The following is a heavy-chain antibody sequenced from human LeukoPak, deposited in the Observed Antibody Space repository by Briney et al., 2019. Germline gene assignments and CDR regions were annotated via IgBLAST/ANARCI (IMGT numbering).Heavy chain of an antibody. CDR1: GFTFSSHW. J-gene: IGHJ4*02. D-gene: IGHD3-10*01. V-gene: IGHV3-7*01. Sequence: GGSLRLSCAASGFTFSSHWMSWVRQAPGKGLEWVANIKQDGSEKYYVDSVKGRFTISRDNAKNSLYLQMNSLRAEDTAVYYCARVYGSGEARYWGQGTLVTVSS. CDR2: IKQDGSEK. CDR3: ARVYGSGEARY.